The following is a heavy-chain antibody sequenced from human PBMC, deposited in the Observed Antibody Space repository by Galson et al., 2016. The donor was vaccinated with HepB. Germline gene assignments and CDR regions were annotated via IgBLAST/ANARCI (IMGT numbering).Heavy chain of an antibody. CDR3: TAGGSGLY. D-gene: IGHD3-10*01. CDR2: ILTKTDGGTT. Sequence: SLRLSCAASGFTFSNAWMTWVRQAPGKGLEWVARILTKTDGGTTDYAAPVKDRFIISSDDSKNTLYLQMNSLKIEDTAVYYCTAGGSGLYWGQGTLVTVSS. V-gene: IGHV3-15*01. CDR1: GFTFSNAW. J-gene: IGHJ4*02.